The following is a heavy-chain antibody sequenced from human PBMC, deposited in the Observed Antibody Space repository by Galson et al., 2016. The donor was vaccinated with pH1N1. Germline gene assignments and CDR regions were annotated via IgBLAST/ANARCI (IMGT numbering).Heavy chain of an antibody. D-gene: IGHD4-17*01. CDR1: GSNSDYN. V-gene: IGHV3-23*01. J-gene: IGHJ3*02. Sequence: SLRLSYAASGSNSDYNMNWVRLAPGKGLEWVSSISGSGGRKHYADSVQGRFIISRDNSKNTLYLQMNSLRAGDTALYFCAKGGYGDYGLDVFDIWGQGTMVIVSS. CDR3: AKGGYGDYGLDVFDI. CDR2: ISGSGGRK.